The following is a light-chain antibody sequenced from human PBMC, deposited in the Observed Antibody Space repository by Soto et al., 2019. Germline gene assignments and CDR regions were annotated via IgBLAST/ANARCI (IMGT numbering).Light chain of an antibody. CDR3: QQYGSSGT. CDR1: QSVSSY. Sequence: EIVLTQSPATLSLSPGERATLSCRASQSVSSYLAWYQQKPGQAPRLLIYDASNRATGIPARFSGSGSGTDFTLTIRSLAPEDFAVYYCQQYGSSGTFGQGTKVDIK. V-gene: IGKV3-11*01. CDR2: DAS. J-gene: IGKJ1*01.